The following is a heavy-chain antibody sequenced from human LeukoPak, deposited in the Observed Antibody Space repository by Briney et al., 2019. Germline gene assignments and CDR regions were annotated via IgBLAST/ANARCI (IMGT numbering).Heavy chain of an antibody. CDR1: GFTFRSFG. J-gene: IGHJ4*02. D-gene: IGHD5-24*01. Sequence: PGRSLRLSCTASGFTFRSFGMHWVRQAPGKGLEWVAVISYDGRNKYYADSVKGRFIISRDNSKNTVFLQMNSLRPEDMAVYYCAKDVEMATINYFDYWGQGTLVTVSS. V-gene: IGHV3-30*18. CDR2: ISYDGRNK. CDR3: AKDVEMATINYFDY.